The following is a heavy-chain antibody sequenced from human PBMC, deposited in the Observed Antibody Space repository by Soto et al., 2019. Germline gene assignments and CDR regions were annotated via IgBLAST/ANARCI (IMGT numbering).Heavy chain of an antibody. CDR1: VGSISFGGYD. CDR2: IYYSGST. J-gene: IGHJ4*02. D-gene: IGHD6-13*01. Sequence: PSENLSLTCIFSVGSISFGGYDWSWIRQHPGKGLEWIGYIYYSGSTYYNPSLKSRVTISVDTSKNQFSLKLSSVTAADTAVYYCASGGPGGYSSSRYHFDYWGQGTMVTVSS. CDR3: ASGGPGGYSSSRYHFDY. V-gene: IGHV4-31*03.